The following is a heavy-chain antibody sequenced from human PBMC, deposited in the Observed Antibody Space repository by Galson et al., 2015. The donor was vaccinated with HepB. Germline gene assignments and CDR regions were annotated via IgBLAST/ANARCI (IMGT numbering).Heavy chain of an antibody. V-gene: IGHV1-69*13. CDR2: IIPIFQTT. J-gene: IGHJ6*03. CDR3: ARVTPGDDSSSYYYYYMDV. CDR1: GGTFSNHA. Sequence: SVKVSCKASGGTFSNHAISWVRQAPGQGLEWMGGIIPIFQTTKYAQSFQGRVTFTADDSTSTAYMELSSLRSEDTAVYYCARVTPGDDSSSYYYYYMDVWGKGTTVTVSS. D-gene: IGHD6-6*01.